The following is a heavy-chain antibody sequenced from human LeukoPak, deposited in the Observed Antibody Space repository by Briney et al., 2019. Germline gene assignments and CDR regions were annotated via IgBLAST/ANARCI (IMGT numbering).Heavy chain of an antibody. J-gene: IGHJ4*02. D-gene: IGHD3-22*01. V-gene: IGHV3-33*01. CDR3: SVMHRYYDGSGYWVQ. CDR2: IWYDGSNK. CDR1: GFTFSSYG. Sequence: GGSLRLSCAASGFTFSSYGMHWVRQAPGKGLEWVAVIWYDGSNKYYADSVKGRFTISRDNPRNTLYMEMNSLRAEDTAVYYCSVMHRYYDGSGYWVQWGQGTLVTVSS.